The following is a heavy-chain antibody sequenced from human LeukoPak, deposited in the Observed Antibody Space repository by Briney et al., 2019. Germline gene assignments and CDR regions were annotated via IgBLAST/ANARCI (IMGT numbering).Heavy chain of an antibody. CDR1: GFTVSSNY. CDR2: IHSGGST. Sequence: GGSLRLSCAASGFTVSSNYMSWVRQAPGKGLEWVSVIHSGGSTYYADSVTGRFTISRDNSKNTLYLQTSSLRVEDTATYYCARDGRWVVTPRFWGQGTLVTVSS. J-gene: IGHJ4*02. D-gene: IGHD4-23*01. CDR3: ARDGRWVVTPRF. V-gene: IGHV3-53*01.